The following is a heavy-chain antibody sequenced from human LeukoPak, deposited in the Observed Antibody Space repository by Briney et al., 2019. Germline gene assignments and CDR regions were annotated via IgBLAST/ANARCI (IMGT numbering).Heavy chain of an antibody. CDR1: GYIFTGYY. Sequence: ASVKVSCKASGYIFTGYYMEWVRQAPGQGLEWMGWISPNSGVTKYAEKFQGRVTMTRDTSISTVYMDLMRLRSDDTAVYYCGRDLEQHIPLEDWGQGTLVTVSS. D-gene: IGHD1/OR15-1a*01. J-gene: IGHJ4*02. CDR3: GRDLEQHIPLED. V-gene: IGHV1-2*02. CDR2: ISPNSGVT.